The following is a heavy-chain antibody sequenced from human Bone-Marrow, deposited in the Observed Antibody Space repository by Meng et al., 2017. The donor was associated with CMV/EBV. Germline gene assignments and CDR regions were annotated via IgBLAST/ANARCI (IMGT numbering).Heavy chain of an antibody. V-gene: IGHV3-13*01. CDR2: IGTAGDT. CDR1: GFTFSSYD. Sequence: GGSLRLSCAASGFTFSSYDMHWVRQATGKGLEWVSAIGTAGDTYYPGSVKGRFTSSRENAKNSLYLQMNSLRAGDTAVYYGARGEGVVGATPCDLWGQGTMVTVSS. J-gene: IGHJ3*01. D-gene: IGHD1-26*01. CDR3: ARGEGVVGATPCDL.